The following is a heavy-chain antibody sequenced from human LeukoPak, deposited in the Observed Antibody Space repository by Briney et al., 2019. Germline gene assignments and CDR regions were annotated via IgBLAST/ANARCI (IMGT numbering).Heavy chain of an antibody. CDR2: IWSDGSNK. V-gene: IGHV3-33*01. J-gene: IGHJ1*01. CDR1: GFTFSTYD. D-gene: IGHD4-11*01. Sequence: GGSLRLSCIVSGFTFSTYDMHWVRQAPGKGLEWVAVIWSDGSNKYYTDSVKGQFTISRDNPKNTLYLQMNSLRVEDTAVYHCARGLDLGYFQRWGQGTLVTVSS. CDR3: ARGLDLGYFQR.